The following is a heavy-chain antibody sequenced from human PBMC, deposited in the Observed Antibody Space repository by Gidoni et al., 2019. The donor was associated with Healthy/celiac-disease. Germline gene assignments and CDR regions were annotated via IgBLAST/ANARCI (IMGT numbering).Heavy chain of an antibody. J-gene: IGHJ6*02. CDR1: GGTFSSYA. V-gene: IGHV1-69*04. D-gene: IGHD2-2*01. CDR3: ARVVVPAASNGGYGMDV. Sequence: QVQLVQSGAAVKKPGSSVKVSCKASGGTFSSYAISWVRQAPGQGLEWRGRIIPIRGIANYAQKFQGRVTITADKSTSKAYMELSSLRSEDTAVYYCARVVVPAASNGGYGMDVWGQGTTVTVSS. CDR2: IIPIRGIA.